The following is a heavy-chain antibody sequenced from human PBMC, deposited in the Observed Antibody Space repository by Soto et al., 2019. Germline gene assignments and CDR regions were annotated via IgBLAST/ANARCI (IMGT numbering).Heavy chain of an antibody. D-gene: IGHD1-20*01. CDR1: GFTFSSYG. V-gene: IGHV3-33*01. CDR3: ARATKTCSLNYYFDY. Sequence: GGSLRLSCAASGFTFSSYGMHWVRQAPGKGLEWVAAIWYDGSNKYYADSVKGRFSISRDNSKNTLYLQMNSLRAEDTAVYYSARATKTCSLNYYFDYWGQGTLVTVSS. CDR2: IWYDGSNK. J-gene: IGHJ4*02.